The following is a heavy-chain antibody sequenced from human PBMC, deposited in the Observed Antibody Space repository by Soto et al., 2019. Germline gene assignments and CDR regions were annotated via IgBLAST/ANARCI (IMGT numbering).Heavy chain of an antibody. CDR1: GFTFSSYW. D-gene: IGHD3-16*01. J-gene: IGHJ3*02. CDR2: IKQDGSEK. Sequence: LRLSCAASGFTFSSYWMSWVRQAPGKGLEWVANIKQDGSEKYYVDSVKGRFTVSRDNAKNSLYLQMNSLRAEDTAVYYCARVGEGRLYTNAFDIWGQGTMVTVSS. CDR3: ARVGEGRLYTNAFDI. V-gene: IGHV3-7*01.